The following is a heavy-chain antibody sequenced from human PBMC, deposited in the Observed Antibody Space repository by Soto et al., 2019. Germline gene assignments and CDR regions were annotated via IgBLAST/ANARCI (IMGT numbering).Heavy chain of an antibody. J-gene: IGHJ4*02. CDR3: AHIFDFDWVWAFEY. Sequence: QITLKESGPTLVKPTQTLTLTCTFSGFSLDTSGVGVGWIRQPPGKTLEWLALIYWDDDKRYSPSLNSRLTIPKDTSTNQVVLRMTTVDPVDTATYYCAHIFDFDWVWAFEYWGQRALVTVSS. D-gene: IGHD3-9*01. V-gene: IGHV2-5*02. CDR1: GFSLDTSGVG. CDR2: IYWDDDK.